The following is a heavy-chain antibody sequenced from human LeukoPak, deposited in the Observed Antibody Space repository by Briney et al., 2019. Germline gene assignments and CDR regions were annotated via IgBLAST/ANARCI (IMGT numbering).Heavy chain of an antibody. CDR2: ISGSGGST. D-gene: IGHD4-11*01. CDR1: GFTFSSYG. Sequence: GGTLRLSCAASGFTFSSYGMSWVRQAPGKGLEWVSAISGSGGSTYYADSVKGRFTISRDNSKNTLYLQMNSLRSEDTAVYYCARDPTSNYASHWFDPWGQGTLVTVSS. V-gene: IGHV3-23*01. J-gene: IGHJ5*02. CDR3: ARDPTSNYASHWFDP.